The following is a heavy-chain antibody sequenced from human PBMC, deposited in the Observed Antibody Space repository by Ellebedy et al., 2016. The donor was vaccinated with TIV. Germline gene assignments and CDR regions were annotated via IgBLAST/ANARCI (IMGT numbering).Heavy chain of an antibody. V-gene: IGHV4-59*11. CDR1: DDSISTHY. CDR2: IHYSGRT. CDR3: ASESYCGGDCYVLDK. J-gene: IGHJ4*02. D-gene: IGHD2-21*02. Sequence: MPSETLSLTCTVSDDSISTHYWTWIRQAPGRGLEWIGYIHYSGRTNYSPSLQSRVTMSVDTSKNQFSLKVNSVTAADTAVYYCASESYCGGDCYVLDKWGQGTLVTVSS.